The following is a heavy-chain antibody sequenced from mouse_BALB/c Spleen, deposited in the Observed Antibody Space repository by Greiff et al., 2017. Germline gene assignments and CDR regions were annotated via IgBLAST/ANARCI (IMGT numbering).Heavy chain of an antibody. CDR1: GYSITSGYY. CDR3: ARGPFITTADAMDY. Sequence: DVQLQESGPGLVKPSQSLSLTCSVTGYSITSGYYWNWIRQFPGNKLEWMGYISYDGSNNYNPSLKNRISITRDTSKNQFFLKLNSVTTEDTATYYCARGPFITTADAMDYWGQGTSVTVSS. CDR2: ISYDGSN. V-gene: IGHV3-6*02. J-gene: IGHJ4*01. D-gene: IGHD1-1*01.